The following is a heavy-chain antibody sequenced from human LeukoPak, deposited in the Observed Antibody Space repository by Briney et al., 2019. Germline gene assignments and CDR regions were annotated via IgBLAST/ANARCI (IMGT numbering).Heavy chain of an antibody. V-gene: IGHV3-53*01. CDR2: IYGGGLT. D-gene: IGHD5-24*01. J-gene: IGHJ3*02. CDR1: GLTVSTNY. Sequence: PGGSLSLSCAASGLTVSTNYMNWVRQAPGKGLEWVSIIYGGGLTNYADSVKGRFTISRDNSKNTLSLQMNSLRAEDTAVYYCARARSWPEHAFDIWGQGTMVTVSS. CDR3: ARARSWPEHAFDI.